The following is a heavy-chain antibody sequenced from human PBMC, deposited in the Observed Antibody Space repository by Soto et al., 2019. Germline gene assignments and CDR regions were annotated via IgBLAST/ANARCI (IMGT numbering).Heavy chain of an antibody. Sequence: QVQLVQSGTEVKKPGASVNVSCKAFGYTFTSYGFSWVRQVPGQGLEWLGWISAFNGDTQYSQTRKGRLTVTTDTATTTVHMELRSLTPADTAVYYCAREAGWQRMVPYDWGQGTLVTV. D-gene: IGHD6-25*01. J-gene: IGHJ4*02. CDR3: AREAGWQRMVPYD. CDR1: GYTFTSYG. V-gene: IGHV1-18*04. CDR2: ISAFNGDT.